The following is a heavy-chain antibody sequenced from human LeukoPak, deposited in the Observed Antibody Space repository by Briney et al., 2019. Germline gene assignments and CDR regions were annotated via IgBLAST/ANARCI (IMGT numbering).Heavy chain of an antibody. J-gene: IGHJ4*02. Sequence: SETLSLTCTVSGYSISSGYFWGWIRQPPGKGLEWIGYLYHRGSTNYNPPLKSRVTISVDTSKNQFSLKLSSVTAADTAVYYCARDRGGYKVFDYWGQGTLVTVSS. CDR3: ARDRGGYKVFDY. V-gene: IGHV4-38-2*02. CDR2: LYHRGST. D-gene: IGHD5-24*01. CDR1: GYSISSGYF.